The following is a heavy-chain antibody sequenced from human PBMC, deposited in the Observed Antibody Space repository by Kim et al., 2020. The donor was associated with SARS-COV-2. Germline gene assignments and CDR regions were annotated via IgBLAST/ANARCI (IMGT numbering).Heavy chain of an antibody. CDR3: ARLQGQLWLSPNFDY. V-gene: IGHV5-51*01. Sequence: GESLQISCKGSGYSFTSYWIGWVRQMPGKGLEWMGIIYPGDSDTRYSPSFQGQVTISADKSISTAYLQWSSLKASDTAMYYCARLQGQLWLSPNFDYWGQGTLVTVSS. CDR2: IYPGDSDT. J-gene: IGHJ4*02. D-gene: IGHD5-18*01. CDR1: GYSFTSYW.